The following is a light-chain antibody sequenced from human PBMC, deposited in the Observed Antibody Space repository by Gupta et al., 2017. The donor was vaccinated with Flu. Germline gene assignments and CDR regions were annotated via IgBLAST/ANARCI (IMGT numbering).Light chain of an antibody. V-gene: IGKV3-20*01. Sequence: EIVLTQSPGTLSLSPGQRATLSCRASQTVSSSYLAWYQQKPGQPPRLLIYGASNRATGIPDRFGGSGSGTDFTLTISRLEPEDSAVYYCHQYLNSPGLGQGTKVEIK. CDR3: HQYLNSPG. CDR1: QTVSSSY. J-gene: IGKJ1*01. CDR2: GAS.